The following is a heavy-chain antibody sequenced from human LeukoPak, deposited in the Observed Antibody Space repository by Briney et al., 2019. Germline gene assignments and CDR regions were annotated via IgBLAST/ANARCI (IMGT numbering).Heavy chain of an antibody. D-gene: IGHD2-21*02. CDR3: ARRSVMTAINFNAFDI. V-gene: IGHV4-59*01. CDR1: GGSISSYY. J-gene: IGHJ3*02. CDR2: IYYSGTT. Sequence: SETLSLTCTVSGGSISSYYWTWIRQTPGKPLEWIGYIYYSGTTNYNPSLESRVSISVDTSKNQFSLNVYSVTAADTAVYYCARRSVMTAINFNAFDIWGQGTMVTVSS.